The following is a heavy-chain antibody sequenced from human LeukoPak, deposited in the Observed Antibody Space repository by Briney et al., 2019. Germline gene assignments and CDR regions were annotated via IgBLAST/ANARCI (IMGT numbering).Heavy chain of an antibody. V-gene: IGHV3-53*01. CDR3: ARAPYYYDSSGTPGAFDI. D-gene: IGHD3-22*01. J-gene: IGHJ3*02. CDR2: IYSGGST. CDR1: GFTVSSNY. Sequence: PGGSLRLSCAASGFTVSSNYMSWVRQAPGKGLEWVSVIYSGGSTYYADSVKGRFTISRDNSKNTLYLQMNSLRAEDTAVYYCARAPYYYDSSGTPGAFDIWGQGTMVTVSS.